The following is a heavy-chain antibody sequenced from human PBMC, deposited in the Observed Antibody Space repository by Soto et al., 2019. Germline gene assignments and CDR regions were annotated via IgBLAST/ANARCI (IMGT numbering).Heavy chain of an antibody. CDR1: GGSISSYY. D-gene: IGHD5-18*01. J-gene: IGHJ5*02. V-gene: IGHV4-59*01. CDR2: IYYSGST. Sequence: SETLSLTCTVSGGSISSYYWSWIRQPPGKGLEWIGYIYYSGSTNYNPALKSRVTMSVDTSKNQFSLKLSSVTAADTAVYYCAKDSGYNYGYFRWFDPWGQGTLVTVSS. CDR3: AKDSGYNYGYFRWFDP.